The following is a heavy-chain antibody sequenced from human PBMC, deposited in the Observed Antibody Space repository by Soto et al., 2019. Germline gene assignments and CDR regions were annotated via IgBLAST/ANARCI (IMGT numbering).Heavy chain of an antibody. Sequence: GGSLRLSCAASGFTFSNYAMSWVRQAPGKGLEWVSGISGSGGSTFYADSVKGRFTISRDSSKNTLYLQMNSLRAEDTAAYYCAKDGAGVGAITGFDYWGQGALVTVSS. CDR3: AKDGAGVGAITGFDY. CDR1: GFTFSNYA. V-gene: IGHV3-23*01. J-gene: IGHJ4*02. CDR2: ISGSGGST. D-gene: IGHD1-26*01.